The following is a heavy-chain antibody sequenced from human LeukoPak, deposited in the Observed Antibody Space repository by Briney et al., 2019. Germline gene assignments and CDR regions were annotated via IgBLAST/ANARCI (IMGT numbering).Heavy chain of an antibody. V-gene: IGHV1-18*01. Sequence: ASVKVSCKASGYTFTSYGISWVRQAPGQGLEWMGWISAYNGNTNYAQKLQGRVTMTTDTSTSTAYMELRSLRSDDTAVYYCARGRSGLSLEGVYYYYMDVWGQGTTVTVSS. CDR3: ARGRSGLSLEGVYYYYMDV. CDR1: GYTFTSYG. D-gene: IGHD3-3*01. J-gene: IGHJ6*03. CDR2: ISAYNGNT.